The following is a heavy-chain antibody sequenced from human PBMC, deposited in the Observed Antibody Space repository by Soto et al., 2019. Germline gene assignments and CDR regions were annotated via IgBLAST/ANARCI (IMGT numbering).Heavy chain of an antibody. CDR2: IIPIFGTA. Sequence: SVKVSCKASGGTFSSYAISWVRQAPGQGLEWMGGIIPIFGTANYAQKFQSRVTITADESTSTAYMELSSLRSEDTAVYYCARERSYDILTGYPYYGMDVWGQGTTVTVSS. V-gene: IGHV1-69*13. J-gene: IGHJ6*02. CDR1: GGTFSSYA. CDR3: ARERSYDILTGYPYYGMDV. D-gene: IGHD3-9*01.